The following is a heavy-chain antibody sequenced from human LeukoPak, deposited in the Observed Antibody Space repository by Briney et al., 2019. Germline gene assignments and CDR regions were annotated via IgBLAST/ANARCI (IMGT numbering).Heavy chain of an antibody. J-gene: IGHJ3*02. V-gene: IGHV3-23*01. CDR2: ISGSGGST. D-gene: IGHD3-10*01. CDR3: ARSYVGLLWFGELWAFDI. CDR1: GFTFSSYA. Sequence: PGGSLRLSCAASGFTFSSYAMSWVRQAPGKGLEWVSAISGSGGSTYYADSVKGRFTISRDNSKNSLYLQMNSLRAEDTAVYYCARSYVGLLWFGELWAFDIWGQGTMVTVSS.